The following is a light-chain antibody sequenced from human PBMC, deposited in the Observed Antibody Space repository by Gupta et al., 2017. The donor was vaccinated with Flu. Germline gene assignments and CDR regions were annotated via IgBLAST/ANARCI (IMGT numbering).Light chain of an antibody. Sequence: GGNKIGNKNVHWYQQKPGQAPVLVIYRDSNRPSGIPERFSGSNSGNTATLTISGAQAGDEADYYCQVWDSYTAVIFGGGTMVTVL. V-gene: IGLV3-9*01. CDR3: QVWDSYTAVI. J-gene: IGLJ2*01. CDR1: KIGNKN. CDR2: RDS.